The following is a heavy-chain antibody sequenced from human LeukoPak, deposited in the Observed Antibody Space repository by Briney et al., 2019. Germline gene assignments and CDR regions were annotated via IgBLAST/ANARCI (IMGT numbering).Heavy chain of an antibody. CDR3: ARGSPYCGGDCHDAFDI. CDR1: GFTFSSYW. J-gene: IGHJ3*02. D-gene: IGHD2-21*01. Sequence: GGSLRLSCAASGFTFSSYWMHWVRQAPGKGLVWVSRINTDGSSTSYADSVKGRFTISRDNAKNTLYLQMNSLRAEDTAVYYCARGSPYCGGDCHDAFDIWGQGTMVTVSS. CDR2: INTDGSST. V-gene: IGHV3-74*01.